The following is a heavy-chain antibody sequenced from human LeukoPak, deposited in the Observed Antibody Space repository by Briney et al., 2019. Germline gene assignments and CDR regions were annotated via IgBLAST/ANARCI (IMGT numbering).Heavy chain of an antibody. V-gene: IGHV5-10-1*01. Sequence: GESLKISCKGSGYSFTSYWISWVRQMPGKGLEWMGRIDPSDSYTNYSPSFQGHVTISADKSISTAYLQWSSLKASDTAVYYCARQSGDFYYYYGMDVWGKGTAVTVSS. CDR2: IDPSDSYT. J-gene: IGHJ6*04. CDR1: GYSFTSYW. CDR3: ARQSGDFYYYYGMDV. D-gene: IGHD7-27*01.